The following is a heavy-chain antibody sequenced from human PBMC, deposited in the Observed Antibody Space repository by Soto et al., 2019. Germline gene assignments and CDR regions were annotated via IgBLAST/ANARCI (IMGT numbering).Heavy chain of an antibody. D-gene: IGHD7-27*01. V-gene: IGHV4-61*01. CDR3: ARTVMPVGNWAAFDH. CDR2: VCKHGTT. Sequence: SETLSLRWSFSCCSVSSVKYFWIWIRQPHGNGMEWIAYVCKHGTTNYTPSVRTRATISVDTSKNKCSLKLTSVTAADSAVYFCARTVMPVGNWAAFDHWGQGLLVTVSS. CDR1: CCSVSSVKYF. J-gene: IGHJ4*02.